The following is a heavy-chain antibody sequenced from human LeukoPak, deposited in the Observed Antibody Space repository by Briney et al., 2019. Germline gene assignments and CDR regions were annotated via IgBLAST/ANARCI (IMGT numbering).Heavy chain of an antibody. Sequence: GGSLRLSCAASGFTFSSYEMNWVRQAPGKGLEWVSYISSSGSTIYYADSVKGRFTISRDKAKNSLYLQMNSLRAEDTAVYYCARLYNWNDDDAFDIWGQGTMVTVSS. CDR2: ISSSGSTI. CDR3: ARLYNWNDDDAFDI. V-gene: IGHV3-48*03. CDR1: GFTFSSYE. J-gene: IGHJ3*02. D-gene: IGHD1-20*01.